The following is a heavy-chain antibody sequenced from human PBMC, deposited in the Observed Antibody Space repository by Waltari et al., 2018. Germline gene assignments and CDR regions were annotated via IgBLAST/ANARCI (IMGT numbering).Heavy chain of an antibody. CDR3: ARDNSSGYYRDAFDI. V-gene: IGHV4-34*01. CDR1: GGSFSGYY. D-gene: IGHD3-22*01. J-gene: IGHJ3*02. CDR2: INHSAST. Sequence: QVQLQQWGAGLLKPSETLSLTCAVYGGSFSGYYWSWIRQPPGKGLEWIGEINHSASTNYNPSLKSLVTISVDTSKNQFSLKLSSVTAADTAVYYCARDNSSGYYRDAFDIWGQGTMVTVSS.